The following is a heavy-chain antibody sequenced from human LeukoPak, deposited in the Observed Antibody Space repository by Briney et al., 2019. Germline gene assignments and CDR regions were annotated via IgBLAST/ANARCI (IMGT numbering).Heavy chain of an antibody. J-gene: IGHJ6*02. Sequence: PSETLSLTCTVSGGSISSYYWSWIRQPPGKGLEWIGYIYYSGSTNYNPSLKSRVTISVATSKNQFSLKLSSVTAADTAVYYCARDLRYDFWSGYPYGMDVWGQGTTVTVSS. CDR2: IYYSGST. D-gene: IGHD3-3*01. CDR3: ARDLRYDFWSGYPYGMDV. CDR1: GGSISSYY. V-gene: IGHV4-59*01.